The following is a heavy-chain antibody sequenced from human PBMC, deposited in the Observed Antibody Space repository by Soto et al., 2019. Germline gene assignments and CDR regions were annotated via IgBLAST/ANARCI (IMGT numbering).Heavy chain of an antibody. J-gene: IGHJ6*03. V-gene: IGHV3-9*01. CDR1: GFTFDDYA. Sequence: EVQLVESGGGLVQPGRSLRLSCAASGFTFDDYAMHWVRQAPGKGLEWVSGISWNSGSIGYADSVKGRFTISRDNAKNSLYLQMNSLRAEDTALYYCAKGSSLYPYYYYYMDVWGKGTTVTVSS. D-gene: IGHD6-13*01. CDR2: ISWNSGSI. CDR3: AKGSSLYPYYYYYMDV.